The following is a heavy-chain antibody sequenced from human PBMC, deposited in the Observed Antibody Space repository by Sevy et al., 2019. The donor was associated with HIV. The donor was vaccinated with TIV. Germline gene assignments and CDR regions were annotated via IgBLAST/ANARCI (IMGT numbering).Heavy chain of an antibody. J-gene: IGHJ4*02. CDR2: FTGSGTNT. CDR3: AKDSILVAGHFDY. V-gene: IGHV3-23*01. D-gene: IGHD6-19*01. CDR1: GFPFSSYA. Sequence: GGSLRLSCAASGFPFSSYAMSWVRQAPGKGLEWVSSFTGSGTNTFYADSVKGRFTISRDNSKNTLYLQMNSLRAEDTAVYYCAKDSILVAGHFDYWGQGTLVTVSS.